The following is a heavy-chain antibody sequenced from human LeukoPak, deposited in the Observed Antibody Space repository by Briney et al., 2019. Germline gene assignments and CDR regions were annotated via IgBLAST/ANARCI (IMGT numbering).Heavy chain of an antibody. D-gene: IGHD6-13*01. Sequence: PGGSLRLSCATSGFPFSSYRMHWVRQAPGKGLEWVSSISSSSIYIYYADSVKGRFTISRDNAKNSLYLQMNSLRAEDTAVYYCARGLYSSSWYDFDYWGQGTLVTVSS. V-gene: IGHV3-21*01. J-gene: IGHJ4*02. CDR1: GFPFSSYR. CDR3: ARGLYSSSWYDFDY. CDR2: ISSSSIYI.